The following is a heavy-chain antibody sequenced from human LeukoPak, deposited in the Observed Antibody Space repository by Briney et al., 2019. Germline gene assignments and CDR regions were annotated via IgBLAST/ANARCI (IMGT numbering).Heavy chain of an antibody. Sequence: SETLSLTCTVSGGSISSSSYYWGWIRQPPGKGLEWIGSIYYSGSTYYNPSLKSRVTISVDTSKNQFSLKLSSVTAADTAVYYCARGGTDSSGYYYGGTDFDYWGQGTLVTVSS. CDR2: IYYSGST. V-gene: IGHV4-39*07. J-gene: IGHJ4*02. CDR3: ARGGTDSSGYYYGGTDFDY. CDR1: GGSISSSSYY. D-gene: IGHD3-22*01.